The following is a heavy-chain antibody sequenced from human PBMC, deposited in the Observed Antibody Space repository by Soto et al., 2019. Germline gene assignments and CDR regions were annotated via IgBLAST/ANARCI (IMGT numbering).Heavy chain of an antibody. Sequence: LRLSCAGSGFIFKNYALNWVRQAPGKGLEWVASITRDGYNKYYADSVKGRFTISRDNSRDTLSLQMTALRTEDSSIYYCTKSSGGSSSVGMDYWGQGTRVTVSS. CDR1: GFIFKNYA. CDR3: TKSSGGSSSVGMDY. D-gene: IGHD6-6*01. CDR2: ITRDGYNK. V-gene: IGHV3-30*04. J-gene: IGHJ4*02.